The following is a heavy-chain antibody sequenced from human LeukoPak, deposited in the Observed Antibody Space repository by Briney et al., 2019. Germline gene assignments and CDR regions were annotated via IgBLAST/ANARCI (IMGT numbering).Heavy chain of an antibody. V-gene: IGHV1-18*01. D-gene: IGHD3-9*01. CDR1: GYTFTSYG. CDR3: ARDRGGLRYFDWLSWFDP. J-gene: IGHJ5*02. Sequence: GSVKVSCKASGYTFTSYGISWVRQAPGQGLERMGWISAYNGNTNYAQKLQGRVTMTTDTSTSTAYMELRSLRSDDTAVYYCARDRGGLRYFDWLSWFDPWGQGTLVTVSS. CDR2: ISAYNGNT.